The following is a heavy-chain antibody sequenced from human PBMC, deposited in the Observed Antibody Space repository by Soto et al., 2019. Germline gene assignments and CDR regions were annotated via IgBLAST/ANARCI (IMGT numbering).Heavy chain of an antibody. Sequence: SVKVSCKASGGTFSSYAISWVRQAPGQGLEWMGGIIPIFGTANYAQKFQGRVTITADESTSTAYMELSSLRSEDTAVYYCARGRAPKLRFLEWLPDPYGMDVWGQGTTVTVSS. J-gene: IGHJ6*02. CDR2: IIPIFGTA. D-gene: IGHD3-3*01. CDR3: ARGRAPKLRFLEWLPDPYGMDV. CDR1: GGTFSSYA. V-gene: IGHV1-69*13.